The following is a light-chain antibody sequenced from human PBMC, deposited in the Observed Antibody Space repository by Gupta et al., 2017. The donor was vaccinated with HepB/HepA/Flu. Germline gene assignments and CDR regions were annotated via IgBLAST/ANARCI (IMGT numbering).Light chain of an antibody. CDR3: QAWDSSTVV. V-gene: IGLV3-1*01. CDR1: KLGDKY. J-gene: IGLJ2*01. CDR2: QDS. Sequence: SYELTQPPSVSVSPRRTASITCSGDKLGDKYACWYQQKPGQSPVLVIYQDSKRPSGIPERFSGSNSGNTATLTISGTQAMDEADYYCQAWDSSTVVFGGGTKLTVL.